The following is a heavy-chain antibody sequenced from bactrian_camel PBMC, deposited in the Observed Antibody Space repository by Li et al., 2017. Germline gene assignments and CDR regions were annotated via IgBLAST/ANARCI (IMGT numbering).Heavy chain of an antibody. Sequence: HVQLVESGGGSVQSGGSLRLTCTASGYASAIKCWGWFRQAPGKEREEVGIARTYSDTTSYGDPVKGRFTIVVDNAKDTMYLQMNNLNQEDTARYYCAVDRGTGCKFRAGTAYWDQGTQVTVS. V-gene: IGHV3S53*01. D-gene: IGHD6*01. J-gene: IGHJ4*01. CDR3: AVDRGTGCKFRAGTAY. CDR1: GYASAIKC. CDR2: RTYSDTT.